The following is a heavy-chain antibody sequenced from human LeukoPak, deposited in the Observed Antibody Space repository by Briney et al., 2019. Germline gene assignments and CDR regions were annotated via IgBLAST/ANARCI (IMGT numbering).Heavy chain of an antibody. V-gene: IGHV1-3*01. CDR1: GYTFTSYA. CDR2: INAGNGNT. D-gene: IGHD3-22*01. J-gene: IGHJ4*02. CDR3: ATPSSGYYYTLYYFGY. Sequence: GASVKVSCKASGYTFTSYAMHWVRQAPGQRLEWMGWINAGNGNTKYSQKFQGRVTITRDTSASTAYMELSSLRSGDTAVYYCATPSSGYYYTLYYFGYWGQGTLVTVPS.